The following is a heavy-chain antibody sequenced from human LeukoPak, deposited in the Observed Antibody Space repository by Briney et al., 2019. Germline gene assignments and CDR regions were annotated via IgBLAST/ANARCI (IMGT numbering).Heavy chain of an antibody. V-gene: IGHV3-21*01. CDR2: ISSSSSYI. CDR1: GFTFSSYS. Sequence: PGGSLRLSCAASGFTFSSYSMSWVRQAPGKGLEWVSSISSSSSYIYYAGTVKGRVTISRDNAKTSLYLQMNSLRAEDTAVYYCARDFRPMVPDYYDSSGHFDYWGQGTLVTVSS. D-gene: IGHD3-22*01. J-gene: IGHJ4*02. CDR3: ARDFRPMVPDYYDSSGHFDY.